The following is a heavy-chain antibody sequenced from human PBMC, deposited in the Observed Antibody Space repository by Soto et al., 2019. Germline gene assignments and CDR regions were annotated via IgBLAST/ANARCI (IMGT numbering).Heavy chain of an antibody. CDR3: ARGSTYSDFWSGYWQPGGFDP. CDR2: IYYSGST. V-gene: IGHV4-59*01. D-gene: IGHD3-3*01. CDR1: GGSISSYY. Sequence: SETLSLTCTVSGGSISSYYWSWIRQPPGKGLEWIGYIYYSGSTNYNPSLKSRVTISVDTSKNQFSLKLSSVTAADTAVYYCARGSTYSDFWSGYWQPGGFDPRAQRTPVTVSS. J-gene: IGHJ5*02.